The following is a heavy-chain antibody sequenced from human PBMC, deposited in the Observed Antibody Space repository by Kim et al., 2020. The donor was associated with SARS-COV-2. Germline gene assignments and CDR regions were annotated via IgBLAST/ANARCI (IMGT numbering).Heavy chain of an antibody. CDR2: IYYSGST. Sequence: SETLSLTCTVSGGSISSYYWSWIRQPPGKGLEWIGYIYYSGSTNYNPSLKSRVTISVDTSKNQFSLKLSSVTAADTAVYYCERGLLLDYHFDYWGQGTLVTVSS. CDR1: GGSISSYY. D-gene: IGHD4-17*01. J-gene: IGHJ4*02. CDR3: ERGLLLDYHFDY. V-gene: IGHV4-59*01.